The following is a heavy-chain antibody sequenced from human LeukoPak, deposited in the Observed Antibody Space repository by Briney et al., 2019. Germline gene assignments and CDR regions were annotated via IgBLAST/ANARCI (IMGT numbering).Heavy chain of an antibody. V-gene: IGHV3-23*01. Sequence: GGSLRLSCAASEFTFSSYAMSWVRQAPGKGLEWVSAISGSGGSTYYADSVKGRITISRDNSKNTLYLQMNSLRAEDTAVYYCAKELRQQLVLFDYWGQGTLVSVSS. D-gene: IGHD6-13*01. CDR2: ISGSGGST. J-gene: IGHJ4*02. CDR1: EFTFSSYA. CDR3: AKELRQQLVLFDY.